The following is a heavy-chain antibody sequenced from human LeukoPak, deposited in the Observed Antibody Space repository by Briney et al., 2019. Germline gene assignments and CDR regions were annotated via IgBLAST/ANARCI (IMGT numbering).Heavy chain of an antibody. D-gene: IGHD3-16*02. CDR2: MNPNTGNT. CDR3: ARDPSNTSGRYTYFDY. CDR1: GYTFTSLD. J-gene: IGHJ4*02. Sequence: ASVKVSCKASGYTFTSLDVNWVRQATGQGLEWIGWMNPNTGNTGYAQRFQGRVTMTRDTSINTAYMELRSLRFDDTAVYYCARDPSNTSGRYTYFDYWGQGTLVTVSS. V-gene: IGHV1-8*01.